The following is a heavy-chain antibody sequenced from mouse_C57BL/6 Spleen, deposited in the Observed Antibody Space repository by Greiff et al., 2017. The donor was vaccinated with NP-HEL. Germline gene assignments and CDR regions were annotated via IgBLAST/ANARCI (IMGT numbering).Heavy chain of an antibody. CDR3: ARWPPYYGSSYGYFDV. Sequence: EVQGVESGGGLVKPGGSLKLSCAASGFTFSDYGMHWVRQAPEKGLEWVAYISSGSSTIYYADTVKGRFTISRDNAKNTLCLQMTRLSSEDTAMYDCARWPPYYGSSYGYFDVWGTRTTVTVSS. J-gene: IGHJ1*03. V-gene: IGHV5-17*01. CDR2: ISSGSSTI. CDR1: GFTFSDYG. D-gene: IGHD1-1*01.